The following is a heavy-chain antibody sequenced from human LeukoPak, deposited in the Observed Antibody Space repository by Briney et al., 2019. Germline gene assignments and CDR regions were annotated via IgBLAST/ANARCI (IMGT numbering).Heavy chain of an antibody. J-gene: IGHJ4*02. V-gene: IGHV1-18*01. Sequence: ASVKVSCKVSGYTFTRFAFSWVRQAPGHGLEWMGRINAYNGKTEYSEKLQGRLTMTTETSSSTLYLELRSLGSDDTAVYFCARDTPQHLKRFDDWGQETLVTVSS. CDR2: INAYNGKT. CDR1: GYTFTRFA. CDR3: ARDTPQHLKRFDD. D-gene: IGHD1-1*01.